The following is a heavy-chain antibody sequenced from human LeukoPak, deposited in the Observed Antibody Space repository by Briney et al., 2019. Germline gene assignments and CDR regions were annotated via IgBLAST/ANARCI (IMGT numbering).Heavy chain of an antibody. CDR3: ARGNYIAVVPGAIRAHAY. D-gene: IGHD2-2*01. CDR2: ISYDGSKT. J-gene: IGHJ4*01. V-gene: IGHV3-30*01. CDR1: GFTLRNYD. Sequence: PGGSLRLSCVASGFTLRNYDMHWVRQAPGKGLEWVAFISYDGSKTYYADSVKGRFTTSRDNSKHTLHLQMDSLTTEDTAFYYCARGNYIAVVPGAIRAHAYWGQGTLVTVSS.